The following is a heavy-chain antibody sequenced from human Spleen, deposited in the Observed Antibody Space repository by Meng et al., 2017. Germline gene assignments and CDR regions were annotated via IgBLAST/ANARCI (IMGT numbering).Heavy chain of an antibody. V-gene: IGHV1-18*01. CDR2: IDPKSDNT. J-gene: IGHJ4*02. CDR3: TRSHYFDY. CDR1: GYTFSNSG. Sequence: ASVKVSCKASGYTFSNSGISWVRQAPGQGLEWMGRIDPKSDNTHYAQKFQGRVTMTTDTSINTVYMELNSLTSDDTALYYCTRSHYFDYWGQGTLVTVSS.